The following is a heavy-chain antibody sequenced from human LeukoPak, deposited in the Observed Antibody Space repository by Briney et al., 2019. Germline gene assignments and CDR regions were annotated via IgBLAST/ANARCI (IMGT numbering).Heavy chain of an antibody. CDR2: INPNSGGT. V-gene: IGHV1-2*02. CDR1: GYTFTGYY. J-gene: IGHJ6*03. Sequence: ASVKVSCKASGYTFTGYYMHWVRQAPGQGLEWMGWINPNSGGTNYAQKFQGRVTMTRDTSISIAYMELSRLRSDDTAVYYCARGPIYGDYYYYYMDVWGKGTTVTVSS. D-gene: IGHD4-17*01. CDR3: ARGPIYGDYYYYYMDV.